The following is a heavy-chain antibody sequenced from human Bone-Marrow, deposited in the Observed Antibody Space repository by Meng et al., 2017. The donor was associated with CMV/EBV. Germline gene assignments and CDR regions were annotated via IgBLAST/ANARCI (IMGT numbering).Heavy chain of an antibody. J-gene: IGHJ4*02. CDR3: ARGNIMITFGGEYYFDY. V-gene: IGHV3-48*04. Sequence: GESLKISCAASGFTFSSYAMSWVRQAPGKGLEWVSYISSSGSTIYYADSVKGRFTISRDNAKNSLYLQMNSLRAEDTAVYYCARGNIMITFGGEYYFDYWGQGTLVTVSS. CDR1: GFTFSSYA. CDR2: ISSSGSTI. D-gene: IGHD3-16*01.